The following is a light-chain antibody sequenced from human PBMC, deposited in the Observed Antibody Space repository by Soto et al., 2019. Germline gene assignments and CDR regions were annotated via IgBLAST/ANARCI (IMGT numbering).Light chain of an antibody. Sequence: QTVVTQEPSLTVSPGGTVTLTCASSTGAVTSGFYPSWFQQKPGQAPRSLIYSTGNKHSWTPARFSGSLLGGKAALTLSGVKPEDEAEYYCLLYYGGAQVFGGGTKVTVL. CDR1: TGAVTSGFY. CDR3: LLYYGGAQV. J-gene: IGLJ2*01. V-gene: IGLV7-43*01. CDR2: STG.